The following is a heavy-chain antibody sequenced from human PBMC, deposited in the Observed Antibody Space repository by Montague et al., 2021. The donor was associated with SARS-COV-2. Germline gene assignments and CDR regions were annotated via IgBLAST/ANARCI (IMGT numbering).Heavy chain of an antibody. Sequence: SLRLSCAASGFTVSSYWMSWVRQAPGKGLEWVANIKQDGSEKYYVDSVKGRFTISGDNAKNSLYLQMNSLRAEDTAVYYCARAYYLYGGVDVWGQGTTVTVSS. D-gene: IGHD3-22*01. J-gene: IGHJ6*02. CDR3: ARAYYLYGGVDV. CDR1: GFTVSSYW. V-gene: IGHV3-7*01. CDR2: IKQDGSEK.